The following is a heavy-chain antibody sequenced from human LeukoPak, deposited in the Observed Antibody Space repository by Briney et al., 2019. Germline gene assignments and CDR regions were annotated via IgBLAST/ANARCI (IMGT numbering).Heavy chain of an antibody. CDR1: GYTFTSYG. D-gene: IGHD2-21*02. CDR3: ARGALHCGGDCYSVRGIGIDTYYYYYGMNV. Sequence: GASVKVSCKASGYTFTSYGISWVRQAPGQGLEWMGWISAYNGNTNYAQKLQGRVTMTTDTSTSTAYMELSSLRSEDTAVYYCARGALHCGGDCYSVRGIGIDTYYYYYGMNVWGQGTTVTVSS. V-gene: IGHV1-18*01. CDR2: ISAYNGNT. J-gene: IGHJ6*02.